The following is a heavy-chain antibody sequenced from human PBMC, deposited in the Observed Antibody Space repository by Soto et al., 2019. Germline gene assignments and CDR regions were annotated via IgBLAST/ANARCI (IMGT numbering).Heavy chain of an antibody. CDR3: ASGVVVPAATTGWYFDL. CDR2: IIPIFGTA. Sequence: QVQLVQSGAEVKKPWSSVKVSCKASGGTFSSYAISWVRQAPGQGLEWMGGIIPIFGTANYAQKFQGRVTITADESTSTAYMELSSLRSEDTAVYYCASGVVVPAATTGWYFDLLVRGALVTVS. V-gene: IGHV1-69*01. J-gene: IGHJ2*01. D-gene: IGHD2-2*01. CDR1: GGTFSSYA.